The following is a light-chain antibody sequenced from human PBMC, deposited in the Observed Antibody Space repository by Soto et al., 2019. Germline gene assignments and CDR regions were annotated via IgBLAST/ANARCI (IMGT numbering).Light chain of an antibody. J-gene: IGLJ3*02. Sequence: QSALTQPASVSGSPGQSITISCTGTSSDVGTYNFVSWYQQHPRKVPKLVIYEVSNRPSGVPDRFFGSKSGNRASLTISGLQAEDEADYYCGKYTGGSSWVFGGGTKLTVL. V-gene: IGLV2-14*01. CDR2: EVS. CDR3: GKYTGGSSWV. CDR1: SSDVGTYNF.